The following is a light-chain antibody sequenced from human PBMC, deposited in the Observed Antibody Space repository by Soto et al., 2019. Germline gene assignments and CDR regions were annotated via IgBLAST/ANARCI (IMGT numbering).Light chain of an antibody. CDR2: KAS. CDR3: LQDINYPWT. Sequence: DIQMTQSPSTLPASVGDRVTITCRANQSISTWLAWYQQKPGKAPNLLIYKASRLETGVPSRFSGSGSGTDFTLAISSLQPEDSATYYCLQDINYPWTFGQGTKVDIK. V-gene: IGKV1-5*03. J-gene: IGKJ1*01. CDR1: QSISTW.